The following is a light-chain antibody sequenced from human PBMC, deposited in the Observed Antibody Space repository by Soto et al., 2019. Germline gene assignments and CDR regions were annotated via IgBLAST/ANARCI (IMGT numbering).Light chain of an antibody. V-gene: IGLV1-40*01. CDR2: GNS. CDR1: SSNIGAGYD. CDR3: QSYDSSLSGVV. J-gene: IGLJ1*01. Sequence: QSVRTQPPSVSGAPGQRVTISCTGSSSNIGAGYDVHWYQQLPGTAPKLLIYGNSNRPSGVPDRFSGSKSGTSASLAITGLQAEDEADYYCQSYDSSLSGVVFGTGTKLTVL.